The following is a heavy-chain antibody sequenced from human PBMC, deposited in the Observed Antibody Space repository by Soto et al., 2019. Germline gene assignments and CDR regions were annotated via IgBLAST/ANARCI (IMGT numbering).Heavy chain of an antibody. D-gene: IGHD5-18*01. V-gene: IGHV3-7*01. J-gene: IGHJ3*02. CDR3: ARGDTPMITGMDSFDI. Sequence: GGSLRLSCAASGFTFSRYWMNWVRQAPGKGLEWVANVKQDGTEKSYVDSVKGRFTISRDNARNSLYLQMDSLRAEDTAVYFCARGDTPMITGMDSFDIWGQGTMVTVSS. CDR2: VKQDGTEK. CDR1: GFTFSRYW.